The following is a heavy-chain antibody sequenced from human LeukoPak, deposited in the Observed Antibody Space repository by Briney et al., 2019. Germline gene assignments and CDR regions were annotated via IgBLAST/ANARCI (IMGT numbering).Heavy chain of an antibody. CDR2: ISWNSGSI. CDR3: AYYGDYKLDYYYYMDV. CDR1: GFTFDDYA. Sequence: GGSLRLSCAASGFTFDDYAMHWVRHAPGKGLEWVSGISWNSGSIGYADSVKGRFTISRDNSKNTLYLQMNSLRAEDTAVYYCAYYGDYKLDYYYYMDVWGKGTTVTISS. J-gene: IGHJ6*03. D-gene: IGHD4-17*01. V-gene: IGHV3-9*01.